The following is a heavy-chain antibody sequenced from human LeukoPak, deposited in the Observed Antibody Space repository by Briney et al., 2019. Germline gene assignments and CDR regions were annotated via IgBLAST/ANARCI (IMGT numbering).Heavy chain of an antibody. D-gene: IGHD4-17*01. CDR3: AKRPSDYGDYVSYFDY. Sequence: GGSLRLSCAASGFSFISYGMHWVRQAPGKGLEWVGVISDDGRRKDYADSVKGRFTISRDNSKDTLYLQMNSLRAEDTAVYYCAKRPSDYGDYVSYFDYWGQGTLVTVSS. V-gene: IGHV3-30*18. CDR2: ISDDGRRK. CDR1: GFSFISYG. J-gene: IGHJ4*02.